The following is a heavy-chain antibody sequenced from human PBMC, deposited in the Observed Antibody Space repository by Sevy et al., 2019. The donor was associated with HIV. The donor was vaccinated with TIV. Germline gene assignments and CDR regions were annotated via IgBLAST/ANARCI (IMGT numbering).Heavy chain of an antibody. CDR2: ISSSSSYT. Sequence: GGSLRLSCAASGFTFSDYYMSWIRQAPGKGLEWVSYISSSSSYTNYADSVKGRFTISRDNAKNSLYLQMNSLRAEDTAIYYCARDLPPSATTVAHFDYWGQGTLVTVSS. D-gene: IGHD4-17*01. V-gene: IGHV3-11*06. CDR3: ARDLPPSATTVAHFDY. J-gene: IGHJ4*02. CDR1: GFTFSDYY.